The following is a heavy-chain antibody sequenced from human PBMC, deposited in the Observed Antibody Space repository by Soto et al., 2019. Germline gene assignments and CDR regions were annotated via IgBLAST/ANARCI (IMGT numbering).Heavy chain of an antibody. V-gene: IGHV3-30-3*01. CDR1: GFTFSSYA. J-gene: IGHJ4*02. Sequence: QVQLVESGGGVVQPGRSLRLSCAASGFTFSSYAMHWVRQAPGKGLEWVAVISYDGSNKYYADSVKGRFTISRDNSKNTLYLQMNSLRAEDTAVYYCSTPGGDYDSSGYRYYWGQGTLVTVSS. CDR2: ISYDGSNK. CDR3: STPGGDYDSSGYRYY. D-gene: IGHD3-22*01.